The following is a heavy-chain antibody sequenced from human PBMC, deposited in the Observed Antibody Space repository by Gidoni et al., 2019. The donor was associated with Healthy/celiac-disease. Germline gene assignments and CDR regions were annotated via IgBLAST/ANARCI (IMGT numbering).Heavy chain of an antibody. Sequence: EVQLVESGGGVVQPGRSLRLSCAASGFTFDDQAMHWVRQASGKGLEWVSGISWNSGSIGYADSVKSRFTISRDNAKNSLYLQMNSLRAEDTALYYCAKDLDDYGDRRTFDIWGQGTMVTVSS. V-gene: IGHV3-9*01. CDR1: GFTFDDQA. D-gene: IGHD4-17*01. CDR2: ISWNSGSI. CDR3: AKDLDDYGDRRTFDI. J-gene: IGHJ3*02.